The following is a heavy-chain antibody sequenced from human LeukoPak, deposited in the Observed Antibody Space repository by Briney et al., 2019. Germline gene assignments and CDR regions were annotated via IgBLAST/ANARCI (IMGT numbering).Heavy chain of an antibody. Sequence: PSETLSLTCTVSGYSISSGYYWGWIRQAPGKGLEWIGSMFESGNTYYNPSLKSRVTISLDTSKNQFSLKLSSVTAADTAVYYCAGGRRDSGSYGSFVYYYYYYMDVWGKGTTVTVSS. J-gene: IGHJ6*03. CDR1: GYSISSGYY. CDR3: AGGRRDSGSYGSFVYYYYYYMDV. D-gene: IGHD3-10*01. V-gene: IGHV4-38-2*02. CDR2: MFESGNT.